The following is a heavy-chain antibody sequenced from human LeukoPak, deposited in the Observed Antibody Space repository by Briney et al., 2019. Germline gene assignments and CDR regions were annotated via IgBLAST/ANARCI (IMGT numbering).Heavy chain of an antibody. CDR1: GGSFSGYY. CDR3: ASYDYYDSSGSGRAEYFQH. Sequence: SETLSLTCAVYGGSFSGYYWSWLRQPPGKGLEWLGEINHSGSTNYNPSLTSRVTISVDTAKNQFSLKLSSVTAADTAVYYCASYDYYDSSGSGRAEYFQHWGQGTLVTVSS. D-gene: IGHD3-22*01. V-gene: IGHV4-34*01. J-gene: IGHJ1*01. CDR2: INHSGST.